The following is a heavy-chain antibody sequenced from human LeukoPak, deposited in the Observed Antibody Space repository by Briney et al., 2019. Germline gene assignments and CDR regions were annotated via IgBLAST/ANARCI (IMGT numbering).Heavy chain of an antibody. V-gene: IGHV4-34*01. CDR3: ARHIAYCSGGSCYGLDY. CDR2: INHSGST. J-gene: IGHJ4*02. Sequence: SETLSLTCAVYGGSFSGYYWSWIRQPPGKGLEWIGEINHSGSTNYNPCLKSRVTISVDTSKNQFSLKLSSVTAADTAVYYCARHIAYCSGGSCYGLDYWGQGTLVTVSS. D-gene: IGHD2-15*01. CDR1: GGSFSGYY.